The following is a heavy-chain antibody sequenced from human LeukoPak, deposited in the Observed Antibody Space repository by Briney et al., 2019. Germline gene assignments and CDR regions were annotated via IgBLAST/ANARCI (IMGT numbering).Heavy chain of an antibody. CDR1: GYTFTSYD. J-gene: IGHJ4*02. V-gene: IGHV1-18*01. Sequence: ASVKVSCEASGYTFTSYDINWVRQATGQGLEWMGWISAYNGNTNYAQKLQGRVTMTTDTSTSTAYMELRSLRSDDTAVYYCARDLSRDSSSCGYWGQGTLVTVSS. CDR2: ISAYNGNT. CDR3: ARDLSRDSSSCGY. D-gene: IGHD6-13*01.